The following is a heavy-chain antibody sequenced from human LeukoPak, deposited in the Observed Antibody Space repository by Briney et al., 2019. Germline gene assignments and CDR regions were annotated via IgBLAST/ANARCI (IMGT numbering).Heavy chain of an antibody. J-gene: IGHJ4*02. CDR1: GFTFSSYS. CDR3: ARKMVRGVMSSIDY. Sequence: GGSLRLSCAASGFTFSSYSMNWVRQAPGKGLEWVSYISSSSSTIYYADSVKGRFTISRDNAKNSLYLQMNSLRAEDTAVYFCARKMVRGVMSSIDYRGQGTLVTVSS. CDR2: ISSSSSTI. D-gene: IGHD3-10*01. V-gene: IGHV3-48*01.